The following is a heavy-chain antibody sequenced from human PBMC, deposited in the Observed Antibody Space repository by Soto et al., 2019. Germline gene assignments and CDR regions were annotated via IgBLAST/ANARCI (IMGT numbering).Heavy chain of an antibody. J-gene: IGHJ4*02. CDR2: ISYDGSNK. V-gene: IGHV3-30*03. CDR1: GFTFSSYG. CDR3: AGVDIVATSAFDY. D-gene: IGHD5-12*01. Sequence: GGSLRLSCAASGFTFSSYGMHWVRQAPGKGLEWVAVISYDGSNKYYADSVKGRFTISRDNSKNTLYLQMNSLRAEDTAVYYCAGVDIVATSAFDYWGQGTLVTVSS.